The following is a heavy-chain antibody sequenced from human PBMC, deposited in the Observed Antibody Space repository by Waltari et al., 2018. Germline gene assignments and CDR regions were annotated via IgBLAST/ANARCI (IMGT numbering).Heavy chain of an antibody. Sequence: EVQLVQSGAEVKKPGESLQISCTGSGYSFTSYGSGWGRQMPGKGLGWVRNISPADAATRYGTSIHCKVATTANKYLSTAYLQWGSLKVSDTAMYYCAGSDADLRDDYWGQGTLVTVSS. V-gene: IGHV5-51*01. CDR2: ISPADAAT. D-gene: IGHD4-17*01. J-gene: IGHJ4*02. CDR1: GYSFTSYG. CDR3: AGSDADLRDDY.